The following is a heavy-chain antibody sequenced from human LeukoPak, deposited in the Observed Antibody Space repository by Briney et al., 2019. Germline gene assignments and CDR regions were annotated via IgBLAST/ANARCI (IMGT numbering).Heavy chain of an antibody. CDR3: ARRAYYDSSGYYPASGYFDL. D-gene: IGHD3-22*01. CDR1: GGSIFSYY. CDR2: IYSNGIS. V-gene: IGHV4-4*08. J-gene: IGHJ2*01. Sequence: SETLSLTCTVSGGSIFSYYFNWIRQPPGMGLEWIGYIYSNGISSYNPSRRGRGTISIASCKNQFSLRLRSATAAATAISYCARRAYYDSSGYYPASGYFDLWGRGTLVTVSS.